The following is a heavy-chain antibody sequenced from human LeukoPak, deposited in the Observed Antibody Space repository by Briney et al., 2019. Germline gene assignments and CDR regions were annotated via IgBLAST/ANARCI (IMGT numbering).Heavy chain of an antibody. CDR2: ISYDGSNK. J-gene: IGHJ4*02. D-gene: IGHD3-10*01. V-gene: IGHV3-30*04. Sequence: GRSLRLSCAASGFTFSSYAMHWVRQAPGKGLEWVAVISYDGSNKYYADSVKGRFTISRDNSKNTLYLQMNSLRAEDTAMYYCARVRHYGSGSYPVYWGQGTLVTVSS. CDR3: ARVRHYGSGSYPVY. CDR1: GFTFSSYA.